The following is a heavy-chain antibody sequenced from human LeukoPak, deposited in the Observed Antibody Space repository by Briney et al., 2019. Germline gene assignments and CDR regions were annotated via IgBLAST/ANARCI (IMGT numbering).Heavy chain of an antibody. J-gene: IGHJ4*02. CDR1: GFSLTHDA. Sequence: GTSLILSCAASGFSLTHDAIHWVRQAPGKGLEWVAVVSKDTVTKFYRDSVKGRFTISRDDVKNMLYLQMNSLRVEDTGLYYCSTVEHFWGQGTLVTVSS. CDR2: VSKDTVTK. CDR3: STVEHF. V-gene: IGHV3-30*03. D-gene: IGHD1-1*01.